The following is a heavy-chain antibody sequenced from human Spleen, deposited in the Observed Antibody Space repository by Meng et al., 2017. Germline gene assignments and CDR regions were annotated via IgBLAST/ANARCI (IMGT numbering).Heavy chain of an antibody. Sequence: QVQLQESGPGLVEPSETLSLTCGVSGDSISTNDWWSWVRQPPGKGLEWIGSIGHSGITYYTPSLKSRVTVSIDTSKSQFSLKLTSVTAADTAVYYCVRSSGWVRTGFDPWGQGTLVTVSS. J-gene: IGHJ5*02. V-gene: IGHV4-38-2*01. CDR1: GDSISTNDW. CDR2: IGHSGIT. CDR3: VRSSGWVRTGFDP. D-gene: IGHD6-19*01.